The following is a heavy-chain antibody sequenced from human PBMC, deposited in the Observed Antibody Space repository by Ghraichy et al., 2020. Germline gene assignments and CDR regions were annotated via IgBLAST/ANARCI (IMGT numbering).Heavy chain of an antibody. CDR2: ISSVSTYI. J-gene: IGHJ4*02. Sequence: GSLRLSCAASGFTFSSYSINWVRQAPGKGLEWVSSISSVSTYIYYADAVKGRFTISRDNAKNSLYLQMNSLRVEDTAVYYCARLLRGRGSFYFDSWGQGTLVTVSS. CDR3: ARLLRGRGSFYFDS. D-gene: IGHD1-26*01. V-gene: IGHV3-21*01. CDR1: GFTFSSYS.